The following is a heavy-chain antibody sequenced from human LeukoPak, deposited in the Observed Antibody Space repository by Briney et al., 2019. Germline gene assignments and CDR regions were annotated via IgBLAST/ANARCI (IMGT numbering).Heavy chain of an antibody. CDR3: AKVTNWNDLEGIDY. D-gene: IGHD4-17*01. V-gene: IGHV3-30*04. Sequence: PGGSLRLSCAASGFTFSSYAMHWVRQAPGKGLEWVAIISYDGSEKFYADSVKGRFTISRDNSKNTLYLQMNSLRTEDTAVYYCAKVTNWNDLEGIDYWGQGTLVTVSS. CDR2: ISYDGSEK. CDR1: GFTFSSYA. J-gene: IGHJ4*02.